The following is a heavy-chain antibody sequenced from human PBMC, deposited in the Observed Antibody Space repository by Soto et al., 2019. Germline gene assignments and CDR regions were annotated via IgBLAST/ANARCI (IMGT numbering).Heavy chain of an antibody. CDR3: ARIVDVDNDAFDI. CDR2: ITSDGKSK. D-gene: IGHD5-12*01. Sequence: GSLRLSCAASGFNFSNHWMHWVRQRPGEGLVWVSRITSDGKSKAYAESVKGRFAISRDNAKNTLYLQMNGLTAEDTAVYYCARIVDVDNDAFDIWGQGTMVTVSS. CDR1: GFNFSNHW. V-gene: IGHV3-74*01. J-gene: IGHJ3*02.